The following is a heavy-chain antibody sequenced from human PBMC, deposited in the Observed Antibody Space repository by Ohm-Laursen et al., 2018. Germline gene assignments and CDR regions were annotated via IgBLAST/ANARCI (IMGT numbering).Heavy chain of an antibody. V-gene: IGHV3-23*01. J-gene: IGHJ4*02. CDR2: ITDSGGST. D-gene: IGHD6-19*01. CDR1: GFTFSNYA. Sequence: SLRLSCAASGFTFSNYAMYWVRQAPGKGLEWVSAITDSGGSTFYADSVKGRFTISRDNSKNMLYLQMNSLRAEDTAIYYCAKGSRTSGWPNWDQGTLVTVSS. CDR3: AKGSRTSGWPN.